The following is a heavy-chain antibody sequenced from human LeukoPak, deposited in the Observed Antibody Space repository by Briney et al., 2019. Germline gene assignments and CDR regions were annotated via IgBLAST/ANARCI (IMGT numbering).Heavy chain of an antibody. V-gene: IGHV4-4*02. J-gene: IGHJ6*03. D-gene: IGHD3-9*01. CDR3: ARDRVDYDILTGYLPTYYYYYIDV. CDR2: IYHSGST. CDR1: GGSISSSNW. Sequence: PSETLSLTCAVSGGSISSSNWWSWARQPPGKGLEWIGEIYHSGSTNYNPSLKSRVTISVDTSKNQFSLKLSSVTAADTAVYYCARDRVDYDILTGYLPTYYYYYIDVWGKGTTVTISS.